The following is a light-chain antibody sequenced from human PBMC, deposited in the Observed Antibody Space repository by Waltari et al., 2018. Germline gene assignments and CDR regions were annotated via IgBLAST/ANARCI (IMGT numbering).Light chain of an antibody. J-gene: IGKJ3*01. CDR2: DAS. V-gene: IGKV1-33*01. CDR3: QQYDNLSSR. CDR1: QDISNY. Sequence: DIQMTQSPSSLSASVGDRVPITCQASQDISNYLNWYQQKPGKAPKLLIYDASNLETGVPSRFSGSGSGTDFTFTISSLQPEDIATYYCQQYDNLSSRFGPGTKVDIK.